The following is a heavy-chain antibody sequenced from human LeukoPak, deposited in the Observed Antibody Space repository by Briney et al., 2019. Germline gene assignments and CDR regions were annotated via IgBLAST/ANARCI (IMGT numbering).Heavy chain of an antibody. CDR2: INPNSGGT. CDR3: ARPADSSDFDY. D-gene: IGHD6-25*01. CDR1: GYIFTGYY. V-gene: IGHV1-2*02. J-gene: IGHJ4*02. Sequence: ASVKVSGKASGYIFTGYYMHWVRQAPGQGLEWMGWINPNSGGTNYAQKFQGRVTMTRDTSISTAYMELSRLRSDDTAVYYCARPADSSDFDYWGQGTLVTVSS.